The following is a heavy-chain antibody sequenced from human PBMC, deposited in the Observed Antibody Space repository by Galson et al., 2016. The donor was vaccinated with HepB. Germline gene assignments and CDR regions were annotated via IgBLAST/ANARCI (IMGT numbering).Heavy chain of an antibody. CDR1: GFTFSSYW. CDR2: IKQDGSEE. CDR3: ATAVRGSPFDY. Sequence: SLRLSCAASGFTFSSYWMTWVRQAPGKRLERVANIKQDGSEEYYVDSVKGRFTISRDNAENSLYLQMNSLRPEDTAVYYCATAVRGSPFDYWGQGTLVTVSS. D-gene: IGHD3-10*01. J-gene: IGHJ4*02. V-gene: IGHV3-7*02.